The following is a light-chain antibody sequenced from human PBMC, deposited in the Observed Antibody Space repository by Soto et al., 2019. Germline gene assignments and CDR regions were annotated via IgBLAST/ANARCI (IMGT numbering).Light chain of an antibody. Sequence: QSALTQPASVSGSPGQSITISCTGTSSDVGVYKYVSWYQQHPGKAPKLMIYEVSHRPSGVSNRFSGSKSGNTASLTISGLQAEDEADYYCSSYTRSSNVVFGVGTKLTVL. CDR2: EVS. V-gene: IGLV2-14*01. CDR3: SSYTRSSNVV. CDR1: SSDVGVYKY. J-gene: IGLJ2*01.